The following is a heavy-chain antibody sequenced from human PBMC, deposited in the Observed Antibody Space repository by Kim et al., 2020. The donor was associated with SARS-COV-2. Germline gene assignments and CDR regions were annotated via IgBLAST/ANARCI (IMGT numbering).Heavy chain of an antibody. Sequence: ASVKVCKASGYTFTNYFIHWVRQAPGQGLQWMGIINPSGGDTTYAQKFQGRVTMTRDTSTSTVYMELSSLRSEDTAVYYCARAPPYDSSGYYLKYNYYYG. V-gene: IGHV1-46*01. D-gene: IGHD3-22*01. CDR1: GYTFTNYF. CDR3: ARAPPYDSSGYYLKYNYYYG. J-gene: IGHJ6*01. CDR2: INPSGGDT.